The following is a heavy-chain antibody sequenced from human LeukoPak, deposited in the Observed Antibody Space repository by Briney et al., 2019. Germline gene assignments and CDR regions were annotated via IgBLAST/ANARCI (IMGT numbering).Heavy chain of an antibody. V-gene: IGHV1-2*02. CDR1: GYTFTGYY. Sequence: ASVKVSCKASGYTFTGYYMHWVRQAPGQGLEWMGWINPNSGVTKYAQKFQGRVTMTSDTSISTAYMELSRLRSDDTAVYYCATDRGSYGGFDYWGQGTLVTVSS. CDR3: ATDRGSYGGFDY. J-gene: IGHJ4*02. D-gene: IGHD1-26*01. CDR2: INPNSGVT.